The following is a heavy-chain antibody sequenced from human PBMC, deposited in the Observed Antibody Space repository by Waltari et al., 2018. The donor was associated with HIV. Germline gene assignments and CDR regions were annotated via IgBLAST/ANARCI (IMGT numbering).Heavy chain of an antibody. CDR1: GFRFNTYG. CDR3: AKSITAGVFDY. Sequence: QIQLVESGGHVVQPGGSLSLSCAASGFRFNTYGLHWVRQAPGKALEWVALIRYDGINKYYSDSVKGRFNISRDNSKNTLYLQMRSLRPEDTAVYYCAKSITAGVFDYWGQGTLVTVSS. J-gene: IGHJ4*02. V-gene: IGHV3-30*02. D-gene: IGHD1-20*01. CDR2: IRYDGINK.